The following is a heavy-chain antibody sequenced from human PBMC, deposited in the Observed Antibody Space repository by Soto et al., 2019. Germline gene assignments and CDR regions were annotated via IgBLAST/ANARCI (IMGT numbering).Heavy chain of an antibody. CDR3: ARGGAKSQYYDILNGYYRGAYYYGMDV. V-gene: IGHV4-34*01. D-gene: IGHD3-9*01. J-gene: IGHJ6*02. Sequence: KPSETLSLTCAVYGGSFSGYYWSWIRQPPGKGLEWIGEINHSGSTNYNPSLKSRVTISVDTSKNQFSLKLSSVTAADTAVYYCARGGAKSQYYDILNGYYRGAYYYGMDVWGQGTTVTVSS. CDR1: GGSFSGYY. CDR2: INHSGST.